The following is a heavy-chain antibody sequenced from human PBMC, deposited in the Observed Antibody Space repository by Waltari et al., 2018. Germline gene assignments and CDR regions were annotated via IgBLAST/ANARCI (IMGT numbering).Heavy chain of an antibody. V-gene: IGHV4-34*02. J-gene: IGHJ4*02. CDR1: GGSFSGHY. CDR2: INHRGNI. CDR3: ARNSRDGYRLPGIIAY. D-gene: IGHD2-21*01. Sequence: QVQLQQWGARLLKPSETLSLTCAVSGGSFSGHYWAWIRQAPGKGLEWIGEINHRGNINHNPSLKSRVTISVDTSKSQFSLSLNSVTAADKAVYYCARNSRDGYRLPGIIAYWGQGSLVTVSS.